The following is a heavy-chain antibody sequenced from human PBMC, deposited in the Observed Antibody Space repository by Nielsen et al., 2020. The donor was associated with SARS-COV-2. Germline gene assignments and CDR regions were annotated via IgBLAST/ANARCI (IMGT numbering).Heavy chain of an antibody. Sequence: ASVKVSCKASGYTFTSYGISWVRQAPGQGLEWMGWISAYNGNTNYAQKLQGRVTMTTDTSTSTAYMKLRSLRSDDTAVYYCARDEGSGSPHPGYYYYYYGMDVWGQGTTVTVSS. CDR3: ARDEGSGSPHPGYYYYYYGMDV. CDR2: ISAYNGNT. D-gene: IGHD3-10*01. CDR1: GYTFTSYG. V-gene: IGHV1-18*04. J-gene: IGHJ6*02.